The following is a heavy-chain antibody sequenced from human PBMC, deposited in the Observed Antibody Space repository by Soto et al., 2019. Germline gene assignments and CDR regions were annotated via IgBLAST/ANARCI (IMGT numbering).Heavy chain of an antibody. Sequence: SETLSLTCAVYGGSFSGYYWSWIRQPPGKGLEWIGEINHSGSTNYNPSLKSRVTISVDTSKNQFSLKLSSVTTADTAVYYCARGGVLVVVAATSPSYWFDPWGQGTLVTVSS. V-gene: IGHV4-34*01. CDR3: ARGGVLVVVAATSPSYWFDP. CDR1: GGSFSGYY. D-gene: IGHD2-15*01. CDR2: INHSGST. J-gene: IGHJ5*02.